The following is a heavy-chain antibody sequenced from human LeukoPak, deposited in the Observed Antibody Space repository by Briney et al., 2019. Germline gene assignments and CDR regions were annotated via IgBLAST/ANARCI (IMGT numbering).Heavy chain of an antibody. J-gene: IGHJ6*02. D-gene: IGHD1-20*01. Sequence: GASVKVSCKASGYTFTSYAMHWVRQAPGQRLEWMGWINAGNGNTKYSQKFQGRVTIIRDTSASTAYMELSSLRSEDTAVYYCASDPNWNYYYYGMDVWGQGTTVTVSS. CDR2: INAGNGNT. CDR3: ASDPNWNYYYYGMDV. CDR1: GYTFTSYA. V-gene: IGHV1-3*01.